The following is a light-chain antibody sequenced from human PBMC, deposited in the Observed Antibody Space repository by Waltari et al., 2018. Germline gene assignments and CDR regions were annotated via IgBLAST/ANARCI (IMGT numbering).Light chain of an antibody. CDR3: MQALQTPVT. J-gene: IGKJ5*01. V-gene: IGKV2-28*01. Sequence: EIVMTQSPLSLPVTPGEPASISCRFSQSLLHINGYIPLEWYVQKPGQSPPLLIYLVSNRASGVPGRFSGSGSGTDFTLKISRVEAEDVGVYYCMQALQTPVTFGQGTRLEIK. CDR2: LVS. CDR1: QSLLHINGYIP.